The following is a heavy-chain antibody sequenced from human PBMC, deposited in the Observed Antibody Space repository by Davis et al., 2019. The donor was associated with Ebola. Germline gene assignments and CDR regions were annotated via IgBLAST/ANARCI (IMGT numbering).Heavy chain of an antibody. Sequence: GESLKISCAASGFTFSSYAMSWVLQAPGKGLEWVSAISGSGGSTYYADSVKGRFTISRDNSKNTLYLQMNSLRAEDTAIYYCAKDKNYDFWSGYPHNAFDIWGQGTMVTVSS. V-gene: IGHV3-23*01. CDR1: GFTFSSYA. CDR3: AKDKNYDFWSGYPHNAFDI. CDR2: ISGSGGST. J-gene: IGHJ3*02. D-gene: IGHD3-3*01.